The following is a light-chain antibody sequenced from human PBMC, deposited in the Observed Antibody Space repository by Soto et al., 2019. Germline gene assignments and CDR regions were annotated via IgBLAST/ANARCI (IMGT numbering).Light chain of an antibody. CDR2: RDS. J-gene: IGLJ1*01. V-gene: IGLV3-9*01. CDR1: NIGSKN. CDR3: QVWDSSTYV. Sequence: SYAQTQPLSVSVALGQTARITCGGNNIGSKNVHWYQQKPGQAPVLVIYRDSNRPSGIPERFSGSNSGNTATLTISRAQAGDEADYYCQVWDSSTYVFGTGTKLTVL.